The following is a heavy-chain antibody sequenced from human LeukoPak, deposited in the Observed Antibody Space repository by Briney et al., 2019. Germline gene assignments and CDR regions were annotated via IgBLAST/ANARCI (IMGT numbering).Heavy chain of an antibody. CDR2: IYWNDDK. J-gene: IGHJ4*02. D-gene: IGHD3-3*01. Sequence: SGPTLVNPTQTLTLTCTFSGFSLSTSGVGVGWIRQPPGKALEWLALIYWNDDKRYSPSLKSRLTITKDTSKNQVVLTMTNMDPVDTATYYCARTILRVVIPSYYFDYWGQGTLVTVSS. CDR1: GFSLSTSGVG. CDR3: ARTILRVVIPSYYFDY. V-gene: IGHV2-5*01.